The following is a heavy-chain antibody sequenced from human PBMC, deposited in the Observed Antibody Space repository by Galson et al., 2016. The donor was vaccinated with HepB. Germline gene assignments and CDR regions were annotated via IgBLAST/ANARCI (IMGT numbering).Heavy chain of an antibody. CDR1: GFTFSSYS. CDR2: ISSYSSTI. D-gene: IGHD3-22*01. CDR3: ATGVTMISRGDY. Sequence: SLRLSCAASGFTFSSYSMNWVRQAPGKGLEWVSYISSYSSTIYYADSVKGRFTISRDNAKNSLYLQMNSLRDEDTAVYYCATGVTMISRGDYWGQGTLVTVSS. J-gene: IGHJ4*02. V-gene: IGHV3-48*02.